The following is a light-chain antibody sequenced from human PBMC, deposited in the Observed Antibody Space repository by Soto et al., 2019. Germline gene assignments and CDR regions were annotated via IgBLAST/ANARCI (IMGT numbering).Light chain of an antibody. CDR2: KAS. V-gene: IGKV1-5*03. Sequence: DIQMTQAPSTLSGSVGDRVTITCRASQTVNTWLAWYQQKPGKAPKVLIYKASTLKSGVPSRFSGSASGTEFTLTISSLQPDDFATYYCQHYNSYSLAFGQGTKVDI. CDR3: QHYNSYSLA. CDR1: QTVNTW. J-gene: IGKJ1*01.